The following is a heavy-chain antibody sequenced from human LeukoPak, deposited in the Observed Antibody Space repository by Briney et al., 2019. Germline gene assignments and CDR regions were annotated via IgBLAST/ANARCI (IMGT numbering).Heavy chain of an antibody. CDR3: ARGNILSGYCFDF. CDR2: IHYTGAT. Sequence: SETLSLTCAVYGGSITGYYWSWIRQPPGKGLEWVGEIHYTGATSYNPSLKSRATISIDTSKNQVSLKLSSVTAADTAVYYCARGNILSGYCFDFWGQGALVSVSS. CDR1: GGSITGYY. D-gene: IGHD3-9*01. J-gene: IGHJ4*02. V-gene: IGHV4-34*01.